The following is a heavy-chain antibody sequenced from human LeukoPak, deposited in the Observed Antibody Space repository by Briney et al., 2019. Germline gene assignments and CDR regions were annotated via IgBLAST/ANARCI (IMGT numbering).Heavy chain of an antibody. CDR3: AKTYYYGSGSSDYFDY. CDR1: GYSFTSYW. CDR2: IYPSDSNT. J-gene: IGHJ4*02. D-gene: IGHD3-10*01. Sequence: GESLKISFKGSGYSFTSYWIGWVRRVPGKGLEWMGIIYPSDSNTRYSPSFQGQVTISADKSISTAYLQWSSLKASDTAMYYCAKTYYYGSGSSDYFDYWGQGTLVTVSS. V-gene: IGHV5-51*01.